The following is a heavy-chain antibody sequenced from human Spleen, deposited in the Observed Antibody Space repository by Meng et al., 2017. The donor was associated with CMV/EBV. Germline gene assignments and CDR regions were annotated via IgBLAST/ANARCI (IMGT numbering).Heavy chain of an antibody. Sequence: CAASGFTFSSYWMHWVRQAAGKGLVWVSRINNDGSSTTYGDSVRSRFTISRDNAKNTLYLQMNSLRAEDTAVYYCARAFDSGSQIDYWGQGTLVTVSS. V-gene: IGHV3-74*01. D-gene: IGHD1-26*01. J-gene: IGHJ4*02. CDR2: INNDGSST. CDR3: ARAFDSGSQIDY. CDR1: GFTFSSYW.